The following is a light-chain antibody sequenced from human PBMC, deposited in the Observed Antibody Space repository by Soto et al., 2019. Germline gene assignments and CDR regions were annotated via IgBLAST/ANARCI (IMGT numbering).Light chain of an antibody. CDR2: SNY. Sequence: QSVLTQPPSVSGAPGQTVTISCSGSDSNIGAGYDLHWYQQVPGTAPKLLIHSNYLRASGVPDRFSASKSVTSASLAIIGLQADDEADYYCQSYDTRLGDWVFGGGNKLTVL. J-gene: IGLJ3*02. CDR1: DSNIGAGYD. V-gene: IGLV1-40*01. CDR3: QSYDTRLGDWV.